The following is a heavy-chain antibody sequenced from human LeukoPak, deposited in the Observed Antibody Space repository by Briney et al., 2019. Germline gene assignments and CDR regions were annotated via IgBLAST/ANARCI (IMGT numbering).Heavy chain of an antibody. V-gene: IGHV3-48*04. J-gene: IGHJ4*02. CDR2: ISGTTDTI. D-gene: IGHD4/OR15-4a*01. CDR1: GFTFSSFT. Sequence: PGGSLRLSCAATGFTFSSFTMNWARQAPGKGLEWVSSISGTTDTIYYADSVKGRFTISRNNANNSVSLQMNSLRPEDTAVYFCARRRVLSVARALDYWGQGTLVTVSS. CDR3: ARRRVLSVARALDY.